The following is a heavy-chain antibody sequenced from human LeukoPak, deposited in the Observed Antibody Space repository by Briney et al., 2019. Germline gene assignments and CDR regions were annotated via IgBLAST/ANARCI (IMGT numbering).Heavy chain of an antibody. V-gene: IGHV1-8*01. CDR2: MNPNSGNT. Sequence: ASVKVSCKASGYTFTSYDINWVRQATGQGLEWMGWMNPNSGNTGYAQKFQGRVTVTRNTSISTAYTELSSLRSEDTAVYYCARVDSSGVYYYYYYMDVWGKGTTVTVSS. CDR3: ARVDSSGVYYYYYYMDV. CDR1: GYTFTSYD. J-gene: IGHJ6*03. D-gene: IGHD3-22*01.